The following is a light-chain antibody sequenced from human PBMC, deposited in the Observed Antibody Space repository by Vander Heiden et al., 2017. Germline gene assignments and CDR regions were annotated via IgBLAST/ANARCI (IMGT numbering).Light chain of an antibody. CDR1: SLRSYY. CDR2: GKN. Sequence: SSELTQDTAVSVALGQPVRITCQGDSLRSYYASWYQQKPGQAPVLVIYGKNNRPSGIPDRFSGSSSGNTASLTITGAQAEDEADYYCNSRDSSGNHLVVFGGGTKLTVL. CDR3: NSRDSSGNHLVV. J-gene: IGLJ2*01. V-gene: IGLV3-19*01.